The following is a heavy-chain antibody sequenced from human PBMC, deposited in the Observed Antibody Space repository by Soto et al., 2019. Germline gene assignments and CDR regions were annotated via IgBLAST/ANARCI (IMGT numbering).Heavy chain of an antibody. V-gene: IGHV4-59*13. Sequence: KPSETLSLTCDVSGASITTYYWSWIRQAPGKGLEWIGNVYHTGSTDYNSSLRSRVTISVDTSKNQFSLNTNSVTAADTAVYYCARRLFGSGWTLDSWGQGALVTVSS. J-gene: IGHJ4*02. CDR3: ARRLFGSGWTLDS. CDR1: GASITTYY. D-gene: IGHD6-19*01. CDR2: VYHTGST.